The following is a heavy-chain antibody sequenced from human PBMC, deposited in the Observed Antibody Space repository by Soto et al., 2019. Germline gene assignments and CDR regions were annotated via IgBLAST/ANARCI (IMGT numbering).Heavy chain of an antibody. D-gene: IGHD3-3*01. CDR3: ARGLDKYYDFWSGDTSFP. CDR1: GGSFSGYY. J-gene: IGHJ5*02. V-gene: IGHV4-34*01. CDR2: INHSGIT. Sequence: SETLSLTCAVYGGSFSGYYWSWIRQPPGKGLEWIGEINHSGITKYNPSLKSRVTISVDTSKNQFSLKLSSVTAADTAVYYCARGLDKYYDFWSGDTSFPWGQGTLVTVSS.